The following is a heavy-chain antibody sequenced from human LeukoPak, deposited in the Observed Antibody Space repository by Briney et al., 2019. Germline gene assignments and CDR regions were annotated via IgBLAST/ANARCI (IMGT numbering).Heavy chain of an antibody. J-gene: IGHJ4*02. Sequence: SETLSLTCTVSGYSISSGYYWGWIRQPPGKGLEWIGSIYHSGSTYYNPSLKSRVTISVDTSKNQFSLKLSSVTAADTAVYYCARKTIFGVVIAPSFDYWGQGILVTVSS. CDR1: GYSISSGYY. CDR3: ARKTIFGVVIAPSFDY. CDR2: IYHSGST. V-gene: IGHV4-38-2*02. D-gene: IGHD3-3*01.